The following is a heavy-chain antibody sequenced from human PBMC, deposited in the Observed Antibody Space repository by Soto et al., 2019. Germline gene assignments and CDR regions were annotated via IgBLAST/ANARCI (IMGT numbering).Heavy chain of an antibody. CDR1: GFTFSDYA. J-gene: IGHJ4*02. CDR2: ISAGGST. V-gene: IGHV3-23*01. Sequence: GGSLRLSCTASGFTFSDYAMSWVRQPPGKGLEWVSVISAGGSTYYADSVKGRFTVSRANSKNTLYLQMNSLRAEDTAIYYCARVGHSAARLDFWGPGTLVTVSS. CDR3: ARVGHSAARLDF. D-gene: IGHD6-6*01.